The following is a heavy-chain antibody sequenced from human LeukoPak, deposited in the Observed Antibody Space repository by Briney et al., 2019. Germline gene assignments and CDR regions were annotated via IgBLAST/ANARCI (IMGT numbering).Heavy chain of an antibody. J-gene: IGHJ6*03. Sequence: GASVKVSCKASGGTFSSYAISWVRQAPGQGLEWMGGIIPIFGTANYAQKFQGRVTITADESTSTAYMELSSLRSEDTAVYYCARGGSGYSGYDYYYYYYMDVWGKGTTVTISS. CDR2: IIPIFGTA. D-gene: IGHD5-12*01. CDR1: GGTFSSYA. V-gene: IGHV1-69*13. CDR3: ARGGSGYSGYDYYYYYYMDV.